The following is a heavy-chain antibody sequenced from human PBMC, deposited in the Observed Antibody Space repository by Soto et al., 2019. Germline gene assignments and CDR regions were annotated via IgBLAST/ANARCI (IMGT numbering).Heavy chain of an antibody. CDR3: ATDKGRSPLDY. CDR1: GCSISTSSYY. D-gene: IGHD2-15*01. Sequence: SETLSLTCTVSGCSISTSSYYWGWIRQPPGKGLEWIGSIYYSGSTYYNPSLKSRVTISVDTSKNQFSLKLSSVTAEDTAVYYCATDKGRSPLDYWGQGTLVTAPQ. J-gene: IGHJ4*02. CDR2: IYYSGST. V-gene: IGHV4-39*02.